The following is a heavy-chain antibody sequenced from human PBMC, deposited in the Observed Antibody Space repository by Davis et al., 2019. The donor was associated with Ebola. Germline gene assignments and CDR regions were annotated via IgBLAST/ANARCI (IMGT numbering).Heavy chain of an antibody. CDR3: LYGMDV. V-gene: IGHV3-7*01. J-gene: IGHJ6*02. CDR2: IKQDGSER. CDR1: GFSFSTHW. Sequence: GESLKISCAASGFSFSTHWTSWVRQAPGKGLEWVASIKQDGSERYYVDSVKGRFTISRDNDKNSLYLQMNSLRAEDTAVYYCLYGMDVWGQGTTVTVSS.